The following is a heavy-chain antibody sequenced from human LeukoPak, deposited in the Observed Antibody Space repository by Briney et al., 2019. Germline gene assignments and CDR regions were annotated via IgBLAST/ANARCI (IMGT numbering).Heavy chain of an antibody. CDR1: GFTFSDYY. CDR2: ISSSGSTI. Sequence: PGGSLRLSCAASGFTFSDYYMSWIRQAPGKGLEWVSYISSSGSTIYYADSVKGRFIISRDNAKNSLYLQMNSLRAEDTAVYYCARDLYQLPRHLDYWGQGTLVTVSS. CDR3: ARDLYQLPRHLDY. D-gene: IGHD2-2*01. J-gene: IGHJ4*02. V-gene: IGHV3-11*01.